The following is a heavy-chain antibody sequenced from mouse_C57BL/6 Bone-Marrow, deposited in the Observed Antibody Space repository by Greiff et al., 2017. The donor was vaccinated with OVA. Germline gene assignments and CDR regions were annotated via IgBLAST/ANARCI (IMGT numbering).Heavy chain of an antibody. D-gene: IGHD2-3*01. Sequence: VQLVESGAELVKPGASVKISCKASGYAFSSYWMNWVKQRPGKGLEWIGQIYPGDGDTNYNGKFKGKATLTADKSSSTAYMQLSSLTSEDSAVYFCARRGWPPFAYWGQGTLVTVSA. CDR3: ARRGWPPFAY. V-gene: IGHV1-80*01. CDR1: GYAFSSYW. CDR2: IYPGDGDT. J-gene: IGHJ3*01.